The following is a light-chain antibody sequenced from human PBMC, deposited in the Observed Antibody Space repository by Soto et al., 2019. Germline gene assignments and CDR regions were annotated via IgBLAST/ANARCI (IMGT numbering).Light chain of an antibody. CDR2: SAS. CDR3: QQSYNSPQT. V-gene: IGKV1-39*01. CDR1: QALSDY. J-gene: IGKJ1*01. Sequence: DIQLTQSPSVLSASVGDTVTITCRASQALSDYLAWYQQKPGKAPDLLIYSASSLQSGVPSRFSGSRSGTDFTLAISSLQPEDFATYSCQQSYNSPQTFGQGTKV.